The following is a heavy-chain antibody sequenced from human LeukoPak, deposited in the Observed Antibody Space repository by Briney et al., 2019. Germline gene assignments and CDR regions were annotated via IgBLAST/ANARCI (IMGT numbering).Heavy chain of an antibody. Sequence: GESLKISCKGSGYSFTSYWIGWVRQMPGKGLEWMGIIYPGDSDTRYSPSFQGQVTISADKSISTAYLQWSSLKASDTAMYYCARQFRDSSGYYSYYFDYWGQGTLVTVSS. CDR3: ARQFRDSSGYYSYYFDY. D-gene: IGHD3-22*01. CDR1: GYSFTSYW. J-gene: IGHJ4*02. CDR2: IYPGDSDT. V-gene: IGHV5-51*01.